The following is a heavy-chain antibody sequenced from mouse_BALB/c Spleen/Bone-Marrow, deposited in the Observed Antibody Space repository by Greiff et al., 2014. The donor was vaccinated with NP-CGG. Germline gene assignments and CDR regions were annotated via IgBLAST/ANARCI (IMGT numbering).Heavy chain of an antibody. V-gene: IGHV1-55*01. CDR2: IYPGSDST. D-gene: IGHD2-4*01. CDR1: GYTFTSYW. CDR3: ARRDDYDDYYFAY. Sequence: LVESGAELVKPGTSVKMSCKASGYTFTSYWMHWVKQRPGQGLEWIGDIYPGSDSTNYNEKFKSKATLTVDTSSSTAYMQLSSLTSEDSAVYYCARRDDYDDYYFAYWGQATTLTVSS. J-gene: IGHJ2*01.